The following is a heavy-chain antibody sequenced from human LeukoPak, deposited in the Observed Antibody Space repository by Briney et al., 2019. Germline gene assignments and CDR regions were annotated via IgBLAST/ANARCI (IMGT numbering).Heavy chain of an antibody. V-gene: IGHV3-30*02. Sequence: PGGSLRPSCAASGFPFSSYGMHWVRQAPGKGLEWVAFIPYDGSDKFYADSVKGRFTISRDNSKNTLYLQMNSLRAGDTAVYYCAAMTSVTTGDYWGQGTLVTVSS. J-gene: IGHJ4*02. D-gene: IGHD4-11*01. CDR2: IPYDGSDK. CDR3: AAMTSVTTGDY. CDR1: GFPFSSYG.